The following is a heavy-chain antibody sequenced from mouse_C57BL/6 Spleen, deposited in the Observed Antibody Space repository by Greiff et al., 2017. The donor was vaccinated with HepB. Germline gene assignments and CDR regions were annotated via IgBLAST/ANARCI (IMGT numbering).Heavy chain of an antibody. Sequence: EVKLMESGPELVKPGASVKIPCKASGYTFTDYNMDWVKQSHGKSLEWIGDINPNNGGTIYNQKFKGKATLTVDKSSSTAYMELRSLTSEDTAVYYCARSDGDYYAMDYWGQGTSVTVSS. J-gene: IGHJ4*01. CDR1: GYTFTDYN. CDR2: INPNNGGT. V-gene: IGHV1-18*01. CDR3: ARSDGDYYAMDY.